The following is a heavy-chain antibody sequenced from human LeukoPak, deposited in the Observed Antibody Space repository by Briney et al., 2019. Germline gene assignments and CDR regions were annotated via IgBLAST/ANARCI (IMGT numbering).Heavy chain of an antibody. V-gene: IGHV4-39*01. D-gene: IGHD3-10*01. CDR2: MHYSGST. Sequence: SSETLSLTCTVSGGSINISDYYWGWIRQPPGKGLEWIGSMHYSGSTYYNPSLKSRVTISVDTSKNQFSLKVSSVTAADTAVYYCARVSTMVRGFFDYWGQGTLVTVSS. J-gene: IGHJ4*02. CDR3: ARVSTMVRGFFDY. CDR1: GGSINISDYY.